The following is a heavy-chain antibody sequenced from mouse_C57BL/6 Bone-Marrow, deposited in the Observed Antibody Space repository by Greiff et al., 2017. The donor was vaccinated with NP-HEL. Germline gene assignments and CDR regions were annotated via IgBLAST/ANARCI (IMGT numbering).Heavy chain of an antibody. V-gene: IGHV1-81*01. Sequence: VQLQQSGAELARPGASVKLSCKASGYTFTSYGISWVKQRTGQGLEWIGEIYPRSGNTYYNEKFKGKATLTADKSSSTAYMELRSLTSEDSAVYFCARSTDGSRDPWYFDVWGTGTTVTVSS. CDR1: GYTFTSYG. CDR2: IYPRSGNT. D-gene: IGHD1-1*01. CDR3: ARSTDGSRDPWYFDV. J-gene: IGHJ1*03.